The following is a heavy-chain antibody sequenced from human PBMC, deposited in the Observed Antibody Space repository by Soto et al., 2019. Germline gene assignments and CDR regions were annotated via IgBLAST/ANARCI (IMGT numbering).Heavy chain of an antibody. CDR3: ALVTDGAFDI. J-gene: IGHJ3*02. CDR2: ISYDGINK. CDR1: GFTFSRYG. D-gene: IGHD2-21*02. V-gene: IGHV3-30*03. Sequence: PGGSLSLACAASGFTFSRYGMHWVRQAPGKGLEWVAVISYDGINKDYADSVKGRFTISRDNSKNTLYLQMNSLRAEDTAVYYGALVTDGAFDIWGQGTMVTVS.